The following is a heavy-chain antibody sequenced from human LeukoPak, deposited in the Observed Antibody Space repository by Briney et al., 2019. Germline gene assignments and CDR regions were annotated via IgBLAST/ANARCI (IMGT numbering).Heavy chain of an antibody. CDR3: AKDGNCGGDCYGWFDP. V-gene: IGHV3-33*06. CDR1: GFMFSRSD. Sequence: GKSLRLSCAASGFMFSRSDIHWVRQAPGKGLEWVAVIWHDRSDTYVSNKYYADSVKGRFTISRDNSKNTVYLQMTSLRVEDTAVYYCAKDGNCGGDCYGWFDPWGQGALVTVSS. D-gene: IGHD2-21*02. J-gene: IGHJ5*02. CDR2: IWHDRSDTYVSNK.